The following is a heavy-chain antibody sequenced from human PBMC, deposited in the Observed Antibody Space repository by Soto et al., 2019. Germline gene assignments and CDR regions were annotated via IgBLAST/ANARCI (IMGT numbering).Heavy chain of an antibody. J-gene: IGHJ5*02. D-gene: IGHD3-16*01. CDR2: INHVGGI. CDR1: GGFLSESY. V-gene: IGHV4-34*01. CDR3: VRIRYQLPSSVLWLDP. Sequence: WETLSLTCAVYGGFLSESYWTWIRQPPGKGLEWIGEINHVGGINYNPSLKSRVTMSVDTSQNQFSLRLISVTAADTAMYFCVRIRYQLPSSVLWLDPWGQGTPVTSPQ.